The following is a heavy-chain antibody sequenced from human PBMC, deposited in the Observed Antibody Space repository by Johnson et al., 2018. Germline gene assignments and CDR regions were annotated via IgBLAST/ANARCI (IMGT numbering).Heavy chain of an antibody. CDR2: ISYDGTKK. CDR3: ARSGYDYAFDI. D-gene: IGHD5-12*01. Sequence: VQLVESGGGVVQPGRSLRLSCAASGFTLSSYVMHWVRQAPGKGLEWVAVISYDGTKKYYVDSVKGRFTISRNNSKNTLYLQMNSLRAEDTADYSCARSGYDYAFDIWGQGTMVTVSS. CDR1: GFTLSSYV. V-gene: IGHV3-30*03. J-gene: IGHJ3*02.